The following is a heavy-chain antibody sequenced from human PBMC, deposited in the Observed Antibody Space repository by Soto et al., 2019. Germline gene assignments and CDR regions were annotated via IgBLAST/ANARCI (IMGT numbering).Heavy chain of an antibody. CDR3: ARELPQRQGRNMDV. Sequence: PSETLSRTCTVSRGYVNTFHWSWVRQPAGKGLEWIGRIFPNGNTDYSPSLKSRVTISVDTSKNQFSLNLSSVTAADTAVYYCARELPQRQGRNMDVWGQGTTVTVSS. D-gene: IGHD1-1*01. CDR2: IFPNGNT. J-gene: IGHJ6*02. CDR1: RGYVNTFH. V-gene: IGHV4-4*07.